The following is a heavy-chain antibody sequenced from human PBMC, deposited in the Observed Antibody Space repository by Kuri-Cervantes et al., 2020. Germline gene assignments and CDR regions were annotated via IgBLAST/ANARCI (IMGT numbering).Heavy chain of an antibody. J-gene: IGHJ5*02. D-gene: IGHD6-19*01. CDR3: ARTVAVAGVFLGGWFDP. Sequence: GGSLRLSCAASGFTLSNYWMTWVRQAPGKGLEWVANIKKDGSEKYYVDSVKGRFTISRDNAKNSLYLQMNSLRAEDTALYHCARTVAVAGVFLGGWFDPWGQGTLVTVSS. V-gene: IGHV3-7*03. CDR1: GFTLSNYW. CDR2: IKKDGSEK.